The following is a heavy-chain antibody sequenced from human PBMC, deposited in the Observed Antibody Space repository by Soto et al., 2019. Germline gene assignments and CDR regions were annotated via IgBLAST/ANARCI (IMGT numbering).Heavy chain of an antibody. V-gene: IGHV1-69*01. CDR2: IIPIFGTA. CDR1: GGTFSSYA. D-gene: IGHD3-22*01. CDR3: ARRARGSGYFGPLDY. Sequence: QVQLVQSGAEVKKPGSSVKVSCKASGGTFSSYAISWVRQAPGQGLEWMGGIIPIFGTANYAQKFQGRVTITADESTSTAYLELSSRRSEETAVYYCARRARGSGYFGPLDYWGQGALVTVSS. J-gene: IGHJ4*02.